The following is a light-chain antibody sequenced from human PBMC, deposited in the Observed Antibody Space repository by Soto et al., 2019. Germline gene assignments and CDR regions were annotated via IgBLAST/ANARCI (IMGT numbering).Light chain of an antibody. Sequence: SYELTQPPSVSVAPGQTARITCGGNNIGSKSVHWYQQKPGQAPVLVIYYDSDRPSGIPERFSGSNSGNTATLTISRVAAGDEADYYCQVWDSSSDHLVFGGGTKLTVL. CDR1: NIGSKS. CDR2: YDS. V-gene: IGLV3-21*04. CDR3: QVWDSSSDHLV. J-gene: IGLJ2*01.